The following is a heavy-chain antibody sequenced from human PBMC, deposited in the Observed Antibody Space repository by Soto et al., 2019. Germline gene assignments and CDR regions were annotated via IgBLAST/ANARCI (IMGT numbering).Heavy chain of an antibody. J-gene: IGHJ4*02. V-gene: IGHV3-74*01. Sequence: EVQLVESGGALVQPGGSLRLSCAASGFTFSSYWMHWVRQVPGEGLVWVPRIKTDGSSTSYADSVKGRFTISRDNAKNTMYLQMNSLGAEDTAVYYCARVGVGHYEFDYWGQGTLVTVSS. D-gene: IGHD3-16*01. CDR2: IKTDGSST. CDR3: ARVGVGHYEFDY. CDR1: GFTFSSYW.